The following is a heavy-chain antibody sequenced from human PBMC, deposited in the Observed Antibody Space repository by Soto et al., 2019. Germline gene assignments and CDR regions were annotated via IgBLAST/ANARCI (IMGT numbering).Heavy chain of an antibody. V-gene: IGHV1-69*01. CDR1: GGTFSNFA. CDR2: IIPLFNVA. CDR3: AASGSDVLGYDYEDTGGLDI. Sequence: QVQLVQSGPEVKKPGSSVKVSCEASGGTFSNFAVNWVRQAPGQGLEWVGGIIPLFNVAKYAQKFEGRVTIIADDYTSTAYMDFSSLSSDDTAVDYCAASGSDVLGYDYEDTGGLDIWGQGTMVTVSS. D-gene: IGHD4-17*01. J-gene: IGHJ3*02.